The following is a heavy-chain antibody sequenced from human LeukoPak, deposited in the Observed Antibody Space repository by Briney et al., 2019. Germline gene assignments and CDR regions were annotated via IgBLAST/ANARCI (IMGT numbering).Heavy chain of an antibody. D-gene: IGHD3-3*01. J-gene: IGHJ4*02. CDR2: IYYSGST. Sequence: KPSETLSLTCTVSGGSINSYYWSWIRQPPGKGLEWIGYIYYSGSTNYNPSLKSRVTISVDTSKNQFSLKLSSVTAADTAVYYCARNITIFGVVKSRGQGTLVTVSS. CDR1: GGSINSYY. CDR3: ARNITIFGVVKS. V-gene: IGHV4-59*12.